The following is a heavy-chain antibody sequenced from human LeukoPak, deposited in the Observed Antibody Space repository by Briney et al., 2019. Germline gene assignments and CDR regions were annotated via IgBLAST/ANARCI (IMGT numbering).Heavy chain of an antibody. V-gene: IGHV4-59*01. J-gene: IGHJ5*02. CDR1: GGSISSYY. D-gene: IGHD2-15*01. Sequence: PSETLSLTCTVSGGSISSYYWSWIRQPPGKGLEWIGYIYYNGNTNYNPSLKSRVTISVDTSKNQFSLKLTSVTAADTAVYYCARELGCSGGSCYFDWFDPWGQGTLVTVSS. CDR2: IYYNGNT. CDR3: ARELGCSGGSCYFDWFDP.